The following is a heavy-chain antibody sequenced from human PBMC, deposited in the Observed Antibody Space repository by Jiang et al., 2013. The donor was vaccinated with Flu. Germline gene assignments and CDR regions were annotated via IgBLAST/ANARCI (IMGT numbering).Heavy chain of an antibody. V-gene: IGHV4-61*01. CDR1: GGSVSSGSYY. CDR2: IYYSGST. D-gene: IGHD4-17*01. Sequence: TLSLTCTVSGGSVSSGSYYWSWIRQPPGKGLEWIGYIYYSGSTNYNPSLKSRVTISVDTSKNQFSLKLSSVTAADTAVYYCARGILSVDYGDYMFSFDIWGQGTMVTVSS. J-gene: IGHJ3*02. CDR3: ARGILSVDYGDYMFSFDI.